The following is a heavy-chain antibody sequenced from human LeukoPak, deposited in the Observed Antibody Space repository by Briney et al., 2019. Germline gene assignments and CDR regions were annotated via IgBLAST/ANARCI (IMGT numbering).Heavy chain of an antibody. CDR3: VNYGWGRPA. Sequence: TGGSLRLSCAASGFTFSSYWMHWVRQAPGKGLVWVSRIKSDGSDTTYADSVKGRFTISRDNAKNMLYLQMNSLRAEDTAVYYCVNYGWGRPAWGQGTLVTVSS. D-gene: IGHD3-10*01. CDR1: GFTFSSYW. J-gene: IGHJ4*02. CDR2: IKSDGSDT. V-gene: IGHV3-74*03.